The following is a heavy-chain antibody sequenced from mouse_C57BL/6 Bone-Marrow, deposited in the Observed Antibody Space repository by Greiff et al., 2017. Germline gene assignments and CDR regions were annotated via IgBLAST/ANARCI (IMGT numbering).Heavy chain of an antibody. D-gene: IGHD4-1*01. CDR3: DRRSNPIWDETRFAF. Sequence: QVQLQQSGAELAIPGASVKLSCKASGYTFTSYWMHWVKQRPGQGLEWIGYINPSNGYTKYNQKFKDKATLTADKSSSTAYMQLSCLSYEDAAVYYCDRRSNPIWDETRFAFWGQGTLVTVSA. J-gene: IGHJ3*01. CDR1: GYTFTSYW. V-gene: IGHV1-7*01. CDR2: INPSNGYT.